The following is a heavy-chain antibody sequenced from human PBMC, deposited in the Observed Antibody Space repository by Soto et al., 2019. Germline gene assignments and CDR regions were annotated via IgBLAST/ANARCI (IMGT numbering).Heavy chain of an antibody. J-gene: IGHJ5*02. D-gene: IGHD6-6*01. V-gene: IGHV3-49*03. CDR1: GFTFGDYA. CDR3: TLGIAARPSRRFDP. Sequence: SLRLSCTASGFTFGDYAMSWFRQAPGKGLEWVGFIRSKAYGGTTEYAASVKGRFTISRDDSKSIAYLQMNSLKTEDTAVYYCTLGIAARPSRRFDPWGQGTLVTVSS. CDR2: IRSKAYGGTT.